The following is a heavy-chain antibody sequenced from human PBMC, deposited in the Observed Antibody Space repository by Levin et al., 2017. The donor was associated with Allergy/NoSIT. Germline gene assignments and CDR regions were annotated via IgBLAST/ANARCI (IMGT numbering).Heavy chain of an antibody. D-gene: IGHD4-17*01. J-gene: IGHJ4*02. Sequence: GESLKISCSASRFTFNKNTMQWVRQAPGKGLEHVSAISNNGGRTYYTDSVKGRFTISRDNSKNTLYLQMSSLRPEDTAMYYCVKNGDYGELGYWGQGTLVTVSS. V-gene: IGHV3-64D*06. CDR2: ISNNGGRT. CDR1: RFTFNKNT. CDR3: VKNGDYGELGY.